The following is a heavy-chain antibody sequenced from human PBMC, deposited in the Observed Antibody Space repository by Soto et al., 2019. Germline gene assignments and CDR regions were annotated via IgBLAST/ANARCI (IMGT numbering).Heavy chain of an antibody. CDR2: ISVSGGST. CDR1: GFTFSSYA. J-gene: IGHJ4*02. V-gene: IGHV3-23*01. D-gene: IGHD2-15*01. Sequence: EVQLLEAGGGLVQPGGSLRLSCAASGFTFSSYAMSWVRQAPGKGLEWVSAISVSGGSTYYADSVKGRFTISRDNSKNTLYRQMNSLRAEDTAVYYCATPGGYCSGGSCYSRVYWGQGTLVTVSS. CDR3: ATPGGYCSGGSCYSRVY.